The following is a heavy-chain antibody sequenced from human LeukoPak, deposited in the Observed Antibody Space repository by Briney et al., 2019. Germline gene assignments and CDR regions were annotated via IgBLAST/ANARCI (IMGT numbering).Heavy chain of an antibody. J-gene: IGHJ4*02. Sequence: ASVKVSCKASGYTFTDYYMHWVRQAPGQGLEWMGWINPNSGGTKYAQKFGGRVTMTRDTSISTAYMELSRVTSDDTAVYYCARGGIRTAASKFDYWGQGTLASVSS. CDR3: ARGGIRTAASKFDY. CDR1: GYTFTDYY. CDR2: INPNSGGT. V-gene: IGHV1-2*02. D-gene: IGHD6-13*01.